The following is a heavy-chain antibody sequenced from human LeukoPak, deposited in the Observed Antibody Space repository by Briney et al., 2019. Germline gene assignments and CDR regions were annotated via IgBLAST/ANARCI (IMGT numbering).Heavy chain of an antibody. CDR2: MNIDGSQK. J-gene: IGHJ4*02. Sequence: GGSLRLSCAASGFTVSSNYMSWVRQAPEKGLEWVANMNIDGSQKYPGDSVEGRFSISRDNVKNTLYLQINSLRVEDTAVYYCARDPGWGALDYWGQGALVIVSS. CDR3: ARDPGWGALDY. CDR1: GFTVSSNY. V-gene: IGHV3-7*03. D-gene: IGHD3-16*01.